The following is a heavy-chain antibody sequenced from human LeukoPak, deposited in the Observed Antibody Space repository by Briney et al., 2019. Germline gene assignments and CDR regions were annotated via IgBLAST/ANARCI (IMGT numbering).Heavy chain of an antibody. CDR3: ARGVRGGLDY. Sequence: SETLSLTCTVSGGSISSYYWSWIRQPPGKGLEWIGYVCYSGSTNYNPSLKSRVTISVDTSKNQFSLKLSSVTAADTAVYYCARGVRGGLDYWGQGTLVTVSS. D-gene: IGHD3-16*01. V-gene: IGHV4-59*01. J-gene: IGHJ4*02. CDR2: VCYSGST. CDR1: GGSISSYY.